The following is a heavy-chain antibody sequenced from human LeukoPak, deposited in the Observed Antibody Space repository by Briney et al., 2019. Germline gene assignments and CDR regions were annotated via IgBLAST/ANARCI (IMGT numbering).Heavy chain of an antibody. CDR1: GFTLRNYW. CDR2: ISGDGSVT. Sequence: GGSLRLSCTASGFTLRNYWMHWVRQVPGKRLVWLLRISGDGSVTNYADSVQGRFTISRDNAKNILYLQINSLRSEDTAVYYCARYSSSSGGASYYLDYWGHGTLVTVSS. CDR3: ARYSSSSGGASYYLDY. J-gene: IGHJ4*01. D-gene: IGHD6-6*01. V-gene: IGHV3-74*01.